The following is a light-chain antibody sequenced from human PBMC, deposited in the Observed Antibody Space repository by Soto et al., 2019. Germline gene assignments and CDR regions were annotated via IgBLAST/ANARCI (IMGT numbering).Light chain of an antibody. CDR2: GAS. V-gene: IGKV3-20*01. J-gene: IGKJ3*01. Sequence: EIVLTQSPGTLSLSPGERATLSCRASQSVSSSYLAWYQQIPGQAPRLLIYGASSRATGIPDRFSGSESGTDLTLTISRLEPEDFAVYYCQQNGSSPIFTFGPGTKVDIK. CDR1: QSVSSSY. CDR3: QQNGSSPIFT.